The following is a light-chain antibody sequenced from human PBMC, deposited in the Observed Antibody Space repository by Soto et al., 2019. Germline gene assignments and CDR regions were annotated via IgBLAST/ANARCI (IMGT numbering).Light chain of an antibody. Sequence: EIVLTQSPGTLSLSPGERATLSCRASQSVSSSYLAWYQQKPGQAPRLLIYGASSRATGIPDRFSGSGSGTDLTLTISRLEPEAFAVYYCQQYGYSWTFGQGTKVEIK. CDR3: QQYGYSWT. CDR2: GAS. V-gene: IGKV3-20*01. J-gene: IGKJ1*01. CDR1: QSVSSSY.